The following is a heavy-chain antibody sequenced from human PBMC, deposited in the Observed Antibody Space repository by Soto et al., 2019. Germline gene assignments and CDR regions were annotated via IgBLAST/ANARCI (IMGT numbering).Heavy chain of an antibody. D-gene: IGHD5-12*01. CDR3: ARTVATTDYYYYGMDV. Sequence: ESLKISCKGSGDSCTSYWISWVRQIPGKGLEWMGRIDPSDSYTNYSPSFQGHVTISADKSISTAYLQWSSLKASDTAMYYCARTVATTDYYYYGMDVWGQGTTVTVS. V-gene: IGHV5-10-1*01. CDR1: GDSCTSYW. J-gene: IGHJ6*02. CDR2: IDPSDSYT.